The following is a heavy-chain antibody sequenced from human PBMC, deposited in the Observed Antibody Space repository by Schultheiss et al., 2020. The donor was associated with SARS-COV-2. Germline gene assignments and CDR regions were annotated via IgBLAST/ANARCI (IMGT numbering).Heavy chain of an antibody. CDR1: GGSISSSSYY. CDR3: ARAAPYKGYYYGMDV. Sequence: SQTLSLTCTVSGGSISSSSYYWSWTRQPPGKGLEWIGYIYYSGNTNYNPSLKSRVTISVHTSKNQFSLKLSSVTAADTAVYYCARAAPYKGYYYGMDVWGQGTTVTVSS. J-gene: IGHJ6*02. V-gene: IGHV4-61*01. CDR2: IYYSGNT. D-gene: IGHD1-14*01.